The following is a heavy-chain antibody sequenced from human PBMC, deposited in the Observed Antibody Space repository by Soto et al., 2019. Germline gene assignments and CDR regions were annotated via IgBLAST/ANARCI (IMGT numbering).Heavy chain of an antibody. Sequence: GGSLRLSCAASGFTFSSYSMNWVRQAPGKGLEWVSSISSSSSYIYYAGSVKGRFTISRDNAKNSLYLQMNSLRAEDTAVYYCARDRQHDYWGQGTLVTVSS. V-gene: IGHV3-21*01. CDR2: ISSSSSYI. J-gene: IGHJ4*02. D-gene: IGHD6-13*01. CDR3: ARDRQHDY. CDR1: GFTFSSYS.